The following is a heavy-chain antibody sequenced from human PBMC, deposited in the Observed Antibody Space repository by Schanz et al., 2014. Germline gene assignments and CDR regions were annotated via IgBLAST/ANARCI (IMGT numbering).Heavy chain of an antibody. V-gene: IGHV3-33*08. CDR2: INSDGTKR. J-gene: IGHJ3*02. CDR3: ARDGYSVVVISPTESFDI. Sequence: QVRLVESGGAVVKPGRSLRLSWAALGFTLSSYGMHWVRQAPGRGLEWVAFINSDGTKRFYADSVKSRFTISRDNSRNTLYLQMNSLRAEDTAVYYCARDGYSVVVISPTESFDIWGQGTMVTVSP. D-gene: IGHD2-21*01. CDR1: GFTLSSYG.